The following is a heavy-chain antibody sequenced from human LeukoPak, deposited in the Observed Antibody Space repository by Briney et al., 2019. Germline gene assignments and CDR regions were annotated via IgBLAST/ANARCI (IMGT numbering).Heavy chain of an antibody. V-gene: IGHV4-59*08. CDR1: GGSISSYY. CDR2: TYYSGST. J-gene: IGHJ4*02. D-gene: IGHD6-19*01. CDR3: ASGDSPVAGDFDY. Sequence: PSETLSLTCTVSGGSISSYYWSWIRQPPGKGLEWIGYTYYSGSTNYNPSLKSRVTISVDTSKNQFSLKLSSVTAADTAVYYCASGDSPVAGDFDYWGQGTLVTVSS.